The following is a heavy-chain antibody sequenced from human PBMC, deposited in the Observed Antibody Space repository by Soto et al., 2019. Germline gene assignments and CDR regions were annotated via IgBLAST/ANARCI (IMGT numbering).Heavy chain of an antibody. CDR3: ARGPNYYDNSGLFGY. J-gene: IGHJ4*02. D-gene: IGHD3-22*01. V-gene: IGHV3-30*04. CDR2: ISYDGNDD. Sequence: GGSLRLSCAASGFTFSSYAMHWVRQAPGKGLEWVAVISYDGNDDYYADSVKGRFTISRDNSNSALYLQMNTLRDEDTAVYYCARGPNYYDNSGLFGYWGQGTLVTVSS. CDR1: GFTFSSYA.